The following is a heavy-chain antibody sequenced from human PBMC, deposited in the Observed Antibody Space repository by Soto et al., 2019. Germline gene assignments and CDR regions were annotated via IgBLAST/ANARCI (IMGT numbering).Heavy chain of an antibody. CDR2: IKQDGSEK. V-gene: IGHV3-7*05. CDR3: ARDPATFGGVIVPIDY. CDR1: GFTFSSYW. J-gene: IGHJ4*02. D-gene: IGHD3-16*02. Sequence: GGSLRLSCAASGFTFSSYWMSWVRQAPGKGLEWVANIKQDGSEKYYVDSVKGRLTISRDNAKNSLYLQMNSLRAEDTAVYYCARDPATFGGVIVPIDYWGQGTLVTVSS.